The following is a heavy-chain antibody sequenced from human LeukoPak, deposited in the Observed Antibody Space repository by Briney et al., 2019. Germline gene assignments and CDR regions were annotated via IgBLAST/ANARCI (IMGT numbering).Heavy chain of an antibody. J-gene: IGHJ4*02. CDR1: GFIFNRFG. CDR2: IYIEGSTT. D-gene: IGHD3-3*02. Sequence: GGSLRLSCAPSGFIFNRFGMNWSPQPPGKGVVGVLRIYIEGSTTSYADSVKGRFTISRDNAKNTLYLQMNSLTVEDTAVYYCARGEYAFHYWGQGTLVTVSS. V-gene: IGHV3-74*01. CDR3: ARGEYAFHY.